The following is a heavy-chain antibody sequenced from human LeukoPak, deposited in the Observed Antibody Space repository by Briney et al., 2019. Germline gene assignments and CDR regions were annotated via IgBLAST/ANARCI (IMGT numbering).Heavy chain of an antibody. CDR1: GFTVYNNF. CDR3: ATRSVSAPT. CDR2: IYSNGDT. D-gene: IGHD6-19*01. J-gene: IGHJ5*02. V-gene: IGHV3-53*01. Sequence: GGSLRLSCAVSGFTVYNNFMHWVRQVPGKGLQWVSLIYSNGDTRYAGSVKGRFTISRDKSTNTLYLQMNGLRAEDTAFCYCATRSVSAPTWGQGILVTVSS.